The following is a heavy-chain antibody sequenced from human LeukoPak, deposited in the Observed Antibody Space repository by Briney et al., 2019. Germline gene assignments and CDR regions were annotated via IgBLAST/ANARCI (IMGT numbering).Heavy chain of an antibody. CDR3: AKGYEYYYDSSGYYYGYYFDY. V-gene: IGHV6-1*01. CDR2: TYYGSKWYN. Sequence: SQTLSLTCAISGDSVSSNSAAWNWIRQSPSRGLEWLGRTYYGSKWYNDYAVSVKSRITINPDTSKNQFSLQLNSVTPEDTAVYYCAKGYEYYYDSSGYYYGYYFDYWGQGTLVTVSS. CDR1: GDSVSSNSAA. D-gene: IGHD3-22*01. J-gene: IGHJ4*02.